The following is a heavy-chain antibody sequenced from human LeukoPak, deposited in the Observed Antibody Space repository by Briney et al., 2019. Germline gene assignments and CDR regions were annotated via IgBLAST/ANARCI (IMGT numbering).Heavy chain of an antibody. D-gene: IGHD3-22*01. J-gene: IGHJ4*02. CDR3: AGLNYYDSSGEDY. Sequence: SETLSLTCTVSGGSINSYYWTWIRQPPGKGLEWIGNIYNSGNTNYSPSLKSRVTISVDTSKNQFSLKLSSVTAADTAVYYCAGLNYYDSSGEDYWGQGTLVTVSS. CDR2: IYNSGNT. V-gene: IGHV4-59*01. CDR1: GGSINSYY.